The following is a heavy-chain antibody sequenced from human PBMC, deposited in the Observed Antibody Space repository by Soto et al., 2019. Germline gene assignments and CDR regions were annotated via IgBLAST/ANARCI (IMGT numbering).Heavy chain of an antibody. D-gene: IGHD3-3*01. Sequence: SETLSLTCTVSGGSISSYYWSWIRQPPGKGLEWIGYIYYSGSTNYNPSLNGRVTISVDTSKNQFSLKLSSVTAADTAVYYCTRQHGRSLDYWGQGTLVTVSS. CDR3: TRQHGRSLDY. CDR2: IYYSGST. J-gene: IGHJ4*02. V-gene: IGHV4-59*08. CDR1: GGSISSYY.